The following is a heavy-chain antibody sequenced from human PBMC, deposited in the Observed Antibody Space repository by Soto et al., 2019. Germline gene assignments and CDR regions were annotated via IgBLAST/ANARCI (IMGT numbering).Heavy chain of an antibody. V-gene: IGHV4-34*01. Sequence: SETLSLTCAVYGGSFSCYYWIWIRQPPGKGLEWIGEINHSGSTNYNPSLKSRVTISVDTSKNQFSLKLGSVTAADTAVYYCARGLKDSNRGFPFYYYYYGMDVWGQGTTVTVSS. CDR2: INHSGST. CDR1: GGSFSCYY. J-gene: IGHJ6*02. CDR3: ARGLKDSNRGFPFYYYYYGMDV. D-gene: IGHD4-4*01.